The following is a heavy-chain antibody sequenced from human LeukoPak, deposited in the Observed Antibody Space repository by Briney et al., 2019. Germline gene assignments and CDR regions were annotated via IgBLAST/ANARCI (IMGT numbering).Heavy chain of an antibody. D-gene: IGHD3-10*01. CDR2: ISGSGGST. V-gene: IGHV3-23*01. J-gene: IGHJ4*02. Sequence: GGSLRLSCAASGFTFSSYAMSWVRQAPGKGLEWVSAISGSGGSTYFADSVKGRFTISRDNSKNTLYLQMNSLRAEDTAVYYCAKVVRGVNWYYFDYWGQGTLVTVSS. CDR3: AKVVRGVNWYYFDY. CDR1: GFTFSSYA.